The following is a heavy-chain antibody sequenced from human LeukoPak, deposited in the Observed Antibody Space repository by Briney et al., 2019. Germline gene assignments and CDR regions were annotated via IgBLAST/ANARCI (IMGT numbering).Heavy chain of an antibody. CDR1: GFTFSSYS. CDR2: ISSSSSYI. Sequence: GGSLRLSCAASGFTFSSYSMTWVRQAPGRGLEWVSSISSSSSYIYYADSVKGRFTISRDNAKNSLYLQMNSLRAEDTAVYYCAGDPTSSWETAFDIWGQGTMVTVSS. D-gene: IGHD1-26*01. CDR3: AGDPTSSWETAFDI. J-gene: IGHJ3*02. V-gene: IGHV3-21*01.